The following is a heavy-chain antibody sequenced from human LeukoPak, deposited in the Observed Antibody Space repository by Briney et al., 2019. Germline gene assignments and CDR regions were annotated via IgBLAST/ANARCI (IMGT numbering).Heavy chain of an antibody. V-gene: IGHV1-18*01. CDR1: GYTFTGYG. CDR2: ISAYNGNT. J-gene: IGHJ6*02. Sequence: ASVKVSCKASGYTFTGYGISWVRQAPGQGLEWMGWISAYNGNTNYAQKLQGRVTMTTDTSTSTAYMELRSLRSDDTAVYYCARDISTGYYNPFDYYGMDVWGQGTTVTVSS. CDR3: ARDISTGYYNPFDYYGMDV. D-gene: IGHD3-9*01.